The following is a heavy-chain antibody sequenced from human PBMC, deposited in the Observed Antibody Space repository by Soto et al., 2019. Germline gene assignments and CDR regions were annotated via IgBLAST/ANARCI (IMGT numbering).Heavy chain of an antibody. J-gene: IGHJ4*02. CDR2: ISGRAGRT. V-gene: IGHV3-23*01. D-gene: IGHD6-13*01. Sequence: PGGSLRLSCAASEFTFSDHAMSWVRQAPGKGLEWVPTISGRAGRTYYADSVKGRFTISRDNSKNTLYLQMNSLRAEDTAVYYCANIIAAAATGNWGQGTLVTVSS. CDR3: ANIIAAAATGN. CDR1: EFTFSDHA.